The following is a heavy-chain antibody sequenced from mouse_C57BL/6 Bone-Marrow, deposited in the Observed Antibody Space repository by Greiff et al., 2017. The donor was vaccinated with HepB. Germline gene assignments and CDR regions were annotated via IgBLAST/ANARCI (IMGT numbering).Heavy chain of an antibody. D-gene: IGHD1-1*01. Sequence: QVQLKQPGAELVKPGASVKMSCKASGYTFTSYWITWVKQRPGQGLEWIGDIYPGSGSTNYNEKFKSKATLTVDTSSSTAYMQLSSLTSEDSAVYYCGSITTVVAPRYFDVWGTGTTVTVSS. CDR3: GSITTVVAPRYFDV. CDR1: GYTFTSYW. J-gene: IGHJ1*03. CDR2: IYPGSGST. V-gene: IGHV1-55*01.